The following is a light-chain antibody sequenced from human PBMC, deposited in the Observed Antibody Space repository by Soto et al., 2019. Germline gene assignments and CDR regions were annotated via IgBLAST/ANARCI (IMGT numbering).Light chain of an antibody. J-gene: IGKJ1*01. V-gene: IGKV3-15*01. Sequence: EIVMTQSPATLSVSPGERATLSCRASQSVSSNLAWYQQKPGQAPRLLIYGASTRATGIPARFSGSGSGTGFTLTIGSLQSEAFAVYYCEQYNNWPTFGQGTKVYIK. CDR3: EQYNNWPT. CDR2: GAS. CDR1: QSVSSN.